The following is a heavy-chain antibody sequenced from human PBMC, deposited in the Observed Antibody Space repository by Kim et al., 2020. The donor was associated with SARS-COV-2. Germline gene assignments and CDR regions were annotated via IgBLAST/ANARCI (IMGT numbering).Heavy chain of an antibody. CDR1: GGTFSSYA. V-gene: IGHV1-69*13. D-gene: IGHD6-6*01. J-gene: IGHJ4*02. CDR2: IIPIFGTA. Sequence: SVKVSCKASGGTFSSYAISWVRQAPGQGLEWMGGIIPIFGTANYAQKFQGRVTITADESTSTAYMELSSLRSEDTAVYYCARDRGVGYSSSWDFDYWGQGTLVTVSA. CDR3: ARDRGVGYSSSWDFDY.